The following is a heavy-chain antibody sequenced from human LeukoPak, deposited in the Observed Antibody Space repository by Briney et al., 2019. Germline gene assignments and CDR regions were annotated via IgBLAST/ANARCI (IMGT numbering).Heavy chain of an antibody. V-gene: IGHV3-23*01. CDR3: ARRYCTNGVCYFFDY. D-gene: IGHD2-8*01. J-gene: IGHJ4*02. Sequence: GGSLRLSCAASGFTFSTYAMNWVRQAPGKGLEWVSAISGSGSSTYYADPVKGRFTISRDNSKNTLYLQMNSLRAEDTAVYYCARRYCTNGVCYFFDYWGQGTLVTVSS. CDR2: ISGSGSST. CDR1: GFTFSTYA.